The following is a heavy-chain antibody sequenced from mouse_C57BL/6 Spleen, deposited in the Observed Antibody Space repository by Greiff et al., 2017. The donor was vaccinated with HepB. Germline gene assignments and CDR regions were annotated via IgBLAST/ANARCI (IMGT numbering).Heavy chain of an antibody. V-gene: IGHV5-16*01. D-gene: IGHD2-4*01. J-gene: IGHJ2*01. Sequence: DVHLVESEGGLVQPGSSMKLSCTASGFTFSDYYMAWVRQVPERGLEWVANINYDGSSTYYLDSLKSRFIISRDNAKNILYLQMSSLKSEDTATYYCARGGKYDDYDRYFDYWGQGTTLTVSS. CDR1: GFTFSDYY. CDR3: ARGGKYDDYDRYFDY. CDR2: INYDGSST.